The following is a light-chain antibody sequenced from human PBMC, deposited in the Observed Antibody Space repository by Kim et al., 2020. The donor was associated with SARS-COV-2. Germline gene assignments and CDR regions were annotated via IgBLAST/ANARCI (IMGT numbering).Light chain of an antibody. J-gene: IGLJ1*01. CDR3: SSYAGSNNLV. CDR2: EVS. CDR1: SSDVGGYNY. V-gene: IGLV2-8*01. Sequence: GQSVTISCTGTSSDVGGYNYVSWYQQHPGKAPQLMIYEVSKRPSGVPDRFSGSKSGNTASLTVSGLQAEDEADYYFSSYAGSNNLVFGTGTKVTVL.